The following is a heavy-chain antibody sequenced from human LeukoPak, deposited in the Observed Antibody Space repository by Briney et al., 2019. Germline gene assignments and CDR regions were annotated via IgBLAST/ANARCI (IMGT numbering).Heavy chain of an antibody. D-gene: IGHD3-10*01. Sequence: GGSLRLSCAASGFTFSSYSMNWVRQAPGKGLEWVSAISGSGGSTYYADSVKGRFTISRDNSKNTLYLQMNSLRAEDTAVYYCAKDQSYYGSGSYQDYWGQGTLVTVSS. CDR3: AKDQSYYGSGSYQDY. CDR1: GFTFSSYS. V-gene: IGHV3-23*01. J-gene: IGHJ4*02. CDR2: ISGSGGST.